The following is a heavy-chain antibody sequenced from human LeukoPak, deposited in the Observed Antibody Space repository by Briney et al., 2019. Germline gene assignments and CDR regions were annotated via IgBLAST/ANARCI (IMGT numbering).Heavy chain of an antibody. Sequence: GGSLRLSCAASGFTVSSNYMSWVRQAPGKGLEWDSVIYSGGSTYYADSVKGRFTISRDNSKNTLYLQMNSLRAEDTAVYYCARQGVSSSWYHTWGQGTLVTVSS. J-gene: IGHJ4*02. CDR2: IYSGGST. CDR3: ARQGVSSSWYHT. CDR1: GFTVSSNY. V-gene: IGHV3-66*04. D-gene: IGHD6-13*01.